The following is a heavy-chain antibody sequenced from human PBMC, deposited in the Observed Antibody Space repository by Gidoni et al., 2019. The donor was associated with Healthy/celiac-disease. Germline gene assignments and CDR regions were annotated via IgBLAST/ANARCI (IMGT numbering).Heavy chain of an antibody. CDR1: GFSLSTSGMC. V-gene: IGHV2-70*01. CDR3: ARSPYSGSYGSEFDY. CDR2: IDWDDDK. D-gene: IGHD1-26*01. Sequence: QVTLRESGPARVKPTQTLTLTCTFSGFSLSTSGMCVSWIRQPPGKALEWLALIDWDDDKYYSTSLKTRLTISKDTSKNQVVLTMTNMDPVDTATYYCARSPYSGSYGSEFDYWGQGTLVTVSS. J-gene: IGHJ4*02.